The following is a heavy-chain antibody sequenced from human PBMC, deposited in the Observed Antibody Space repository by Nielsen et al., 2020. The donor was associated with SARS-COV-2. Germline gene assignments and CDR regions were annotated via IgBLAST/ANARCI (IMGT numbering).Heavy chain of an antibody. CDR1: GFTFSSYG. V-gene: IGHV3-30*18. Sequence: GGSLRLSCAASGFTFSSYGMHWVRQAPGKGLEWVAVISYDGCNKYYADSVKGRFTISRDNSKNTLYLQMNSLRAEDTAVYYCAKDHFQWELPGGYFDYWGQGTLVTVSS. J-gene: IGHJ4*02. CDR3: AKDHFQWELPGGYFDY. CDR2: ISYDGCNK. D-gene: IGHD1-26*01.